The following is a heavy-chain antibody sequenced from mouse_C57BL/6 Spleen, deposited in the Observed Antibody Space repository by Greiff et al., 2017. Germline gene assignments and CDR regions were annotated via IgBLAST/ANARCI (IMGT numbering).Heavy chain of an antibody. CDR3: ARQLGPPDY. CDR2: ISSGGSYT. Sequence: EVHLVESGGDLVKPGGSLKLSCAASGFTFSSYGMSWVRQTPDKRLEWVATISSGGSYTYYPDSVKGRFTISRDNAKNTLYLQMSSLKSEDTAMYYCARQLGPPDYWGQGTTLTVSS. D-gene: IGHD4-1*01. V-gene: IGHV5-6*01. CDR1: GFTFSSYG. J-gene: IGHJ2*01.